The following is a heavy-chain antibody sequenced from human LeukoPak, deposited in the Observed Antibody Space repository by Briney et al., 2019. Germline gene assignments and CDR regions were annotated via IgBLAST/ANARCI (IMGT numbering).Heavy chain of an antibody. CDR3: ARAGYDILTGYYFDY. D-gene: IGHD3-9*01. J-gene: IGHJ4*02. CDR1: GYSISSGYY. V-gene: IGHV4-38-2*02. Sequence: SETLSLTCTVSGYSISSGYYWGWIRQPPGKGLEWIGSIYHSGSTYYNPSLKSRVTISVDTSKNQFSLKLSSVTAADTAVYYCARAGYDILTGYYFDYWGQGTLVTVSS. CDR2: IYHSGST.